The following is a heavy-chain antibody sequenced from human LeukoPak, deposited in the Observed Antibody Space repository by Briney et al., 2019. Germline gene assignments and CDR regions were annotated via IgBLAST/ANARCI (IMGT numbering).Heavy chain of an antibody. CDR3: ARVTEAPYYFDY. V-gene: IGHV3-21*01. CDR2: ISSSSNYI. J-gene: IGHJ4*02. CDR1: GFTFSSYS. Sequence: PGGSLRLSCAASGFTFSSYSMNWVRQAPGKGLEWVSSISSSSNYIYSAYSAKARFTISRENAKSSLYLQMNSLRAEDTAVYYCARVTEAPYYFDYWGQGTLVTVSS.